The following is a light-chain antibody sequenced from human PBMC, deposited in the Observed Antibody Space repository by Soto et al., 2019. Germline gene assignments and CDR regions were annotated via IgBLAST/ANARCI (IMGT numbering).Light chain of an antibody. Sequence: EIVLTQSPGTLSLSPGERATLSCRASQSVTSSYLAWYQLKPGQAPRLVIYGASSRATGIPDRFSGSGSGTDFTLTISILEPEDFAVYSCQQYSSSPWTFGQGTKVEIK. CDR2: GAS. V-gene: IGKV3-20*01. J-gene: IGKJ1*01. CDR3: QQYSSSPWT. CDR1: QSVTSSY.